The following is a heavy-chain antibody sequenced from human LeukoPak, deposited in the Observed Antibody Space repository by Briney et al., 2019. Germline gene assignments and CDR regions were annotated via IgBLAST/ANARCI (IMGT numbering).Heavy chain of an antibody. V-gene: IGHV6-1*01. J-gene: IGHJ4*02. CDR2: TYYRSKWYN. Sequence: QTLSLTCAISGDSVSSKSASWNWIRQSPSRGLEWLGRTYYRSKWYNEYAVSVKSRITINPDTSKNQFSMQLSSVTPEDTAIYYCARAGGTFDNWGQGTLVTVSS. D-gene: IGHD1-1*01. CDR3: ARAGGTFDN. CDR1: GDSVSSKSAS.